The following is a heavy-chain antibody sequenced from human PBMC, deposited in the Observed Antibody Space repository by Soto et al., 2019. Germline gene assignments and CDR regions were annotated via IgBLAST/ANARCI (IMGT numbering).Heavy chain of an antibody. CDR1: GLSISRRSDQ. D-gene: IGHD6-13*01. CDR2: IYYSGST. J-gene: IGHJ4*02. V-gene: IGHV4-39*01. CDR3: ARHRGIRSSSSWRTTRPTYYFDY. Sequence: SETLSLTCIVSGLSISRRSDQWGRLRSPPGQVQAWFRSIYYSGSTYYNPSLKSRVTISVDTSKNQFSLKLSSVTAADTAVYYCARHRGIRSSSSWRTTRPTYYFDYWGQGTLVTVSS.